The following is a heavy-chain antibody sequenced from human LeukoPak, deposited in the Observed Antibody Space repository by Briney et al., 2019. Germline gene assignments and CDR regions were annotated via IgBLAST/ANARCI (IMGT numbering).Heavy chain of an antibody. Sequence: PSETLSLTCTVSGGSISYYYWSWIRQPPGQGLEWIGYVRYSGTNYNPSLKSRVTISVDTSKNQFSLKLSSLTATDTAVYYCARHPALERVDYWGLGTLVTVT. CDR3: ARHPALERVDY. V-gene: IGHV4-59*08. CDR1: GGSISYYY. D-gene: IGHD1-1*01. J-gene: IGHJ4*02. CDR2: VRYSGT.